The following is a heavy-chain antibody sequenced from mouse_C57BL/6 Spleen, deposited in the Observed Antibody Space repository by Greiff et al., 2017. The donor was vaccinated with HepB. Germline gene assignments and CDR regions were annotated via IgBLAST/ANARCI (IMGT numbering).Heavy chain of an antibody. J-gene: IGHJ3*01. CDR2: IYPGDGDT. CDR1: GYAFSSYW. Sequence: VQLQQSGAELVKPGASVKISCKASGYAFSSYWMNWVKQRPGKGLEWIGQIYPGDGDTNYNGKFKGKATLTADKSSSTAYMQLSSLTSEDSAVYFCARMGYYGTPWFAYWGQGTLVTVSA. D-gene: IGHD1-1*01. CDR3: ARMGYYGTPWFAY. V-gene: IGHV1-80*01.